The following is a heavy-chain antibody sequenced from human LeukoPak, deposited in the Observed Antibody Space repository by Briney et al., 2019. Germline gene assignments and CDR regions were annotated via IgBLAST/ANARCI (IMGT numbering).Heavy chain of an antibody. D-gene: IGHD2-15*01. CDR2: ISGSDDNT. Sequence: GGSLRLSCAASGFTFDDYAMHWVRHAPGKGLEWVSDISGSDDNTHYADSVKGRFTISRDNSKNTVFLQMNSLRAEDTAVYYCAKRAVGAAYYFDYWGQGTLVTVSS. CDR3: AKRAVGAAYYFDY. V-gene: IGHV3-23*01. CDR1: GFTFDDYA. J-gene: IGHJ4*02.